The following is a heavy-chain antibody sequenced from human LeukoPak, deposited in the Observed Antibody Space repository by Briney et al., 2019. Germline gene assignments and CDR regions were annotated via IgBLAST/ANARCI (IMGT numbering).Heavy chain of an antibody. J-gene: IGHJ4*02. D-gene: IGHD5-18*01. V-gene: IGHV1-2*02. CDR2: INPNSGGT. CDR1: GYTFTGYY. Sequence: GASVKVSCKASGYTFTGYYMHWVRQAPGQGLEWMGWINPNSGGTNYAQKFRGRVTMTRDTSISTAYMELSRLRSDDTAVYYCARDLAPSCGYSYGDPYDYWGQGTLVTVSS. CDR3: ARDLAPSCGYSYGDPYDY.